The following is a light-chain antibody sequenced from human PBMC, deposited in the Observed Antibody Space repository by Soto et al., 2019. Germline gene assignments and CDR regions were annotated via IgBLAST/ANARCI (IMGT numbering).Light chain of an antibody. V-gene: IGKV1-33*01. CDR3: QQSDNLPLT. Sequence: DTQMTQSPSSLSASVGDRVTITCQASQGIAKYLHWYQQKPGKAPKLLIYHASNLQTGVPSRFSGSGFGSDFTFTISSLQPEDIATYYCQQSDNLPLTSGGGTKVEI. J-gene: IGKJ4*01. CDR1: QGIAKY. CDR2: HAS.